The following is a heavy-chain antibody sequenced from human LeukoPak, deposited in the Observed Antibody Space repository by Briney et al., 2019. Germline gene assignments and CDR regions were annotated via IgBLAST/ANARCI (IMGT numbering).Heavy chain of an antibody. V-gene: IGHV1-46*01. CDR1: EYTFTSYY. CDR3: ERRGYSGYCDF. CDR2: INPSGGGT. J-gene: IGHJ4*02. D-gene: IGHD5-12*01. Sequence: ASVKVSCKASEYTFTSYYMHWVRQAPGQGLEWMGVINPSGGGTTYAQKFQGRVTRTRDTSTSTVYMELSSLRYEDTVVYYCERRGYSGYCDFWGQGTLVTVSS.